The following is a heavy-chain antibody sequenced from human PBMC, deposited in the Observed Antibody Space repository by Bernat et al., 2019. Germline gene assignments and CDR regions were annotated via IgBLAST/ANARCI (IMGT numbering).Heavy chain of an antibody. Sequence: QVQLQQWGAGLLKPSETLSLTCAVYGGSFSGYYWSWIRQPPGKGLEGIGEINHSGSTNYNPSLKSRVTISVDTSKNQFSLKLSSVTAAGAAVYYCARGDVGITIFGADYWGQGTLVTVSS. D-gene: IGHD3-3*01. CDR3: ARGDVGITIFGADY. CDR1: GGSFSGYY. J-gene: IGHJ4*02. CDR2: INHSGST. V-gene: IGHV4-34*01.